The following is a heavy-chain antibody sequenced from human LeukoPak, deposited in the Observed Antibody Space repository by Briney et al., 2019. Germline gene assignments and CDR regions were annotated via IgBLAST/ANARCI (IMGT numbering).Heavy chain of an antibody. CDR3: ATLGN. V-gene: IGHV3-74*01. CDR2: IKGDERST. J-gene: IGHJ4*02. CDR1: GFTFSSYW. Sequence: PGGSLRLSCAASGFTFSSYWLHWVRQAPGKGLVWVSRIKGDERSTNYADSVKGRFTISRDNAKNTVYLEINSLRAEDTAVYYCATLGNWGQGTLAIVSS. D-gene: IGHD7-27*01.